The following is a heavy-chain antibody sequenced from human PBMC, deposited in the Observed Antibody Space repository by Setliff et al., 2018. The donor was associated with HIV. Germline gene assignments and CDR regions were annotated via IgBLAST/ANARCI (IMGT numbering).Heavy chain of an antibody. J-gene: IGHJ4*01. CDR1: GGSISSHY. CDR3: AREVYNWNDGVDY. D-gene: IGHD1-20*01. CDR2: IYYSGST. Sequence: SETLSLTCTVSGGSISSHYWSWIRQPPGKGLEWIGSIYYSGSTNYNPSLKSRVTISVDTSKNQFSLKLSSVTAADTAVYYCAREVYNWNDGVDYWGQERWSPSPQ. V-gene: IGHV4-59*11.